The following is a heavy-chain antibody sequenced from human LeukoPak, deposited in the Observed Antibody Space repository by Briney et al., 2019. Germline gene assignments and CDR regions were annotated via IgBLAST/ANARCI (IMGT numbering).Heavy chain of an antibody. CDR3: ARFEMVSYGMDV. Sequence: GGSLRLSCAASGFTFSSYSMNWVRQAPGKGLEWVSSISSSSSYIYYADSVKGRFTISRDDAKNSLYLQMNSLRAEDTAVYYCARFEMVSYGMDVWGQGTTVTVSS. CDR2: ISSSSSYI. D-gene: IGHD5-24*01. CDR1: GFTFSSYS. V-gene: IGHV3-21*01. J-gene: IGHJ6*02.